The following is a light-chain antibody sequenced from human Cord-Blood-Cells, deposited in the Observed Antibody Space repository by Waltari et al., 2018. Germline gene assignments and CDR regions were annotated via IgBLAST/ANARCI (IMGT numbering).Light chain of an antibody. J-gene: IGKJ1*01. CDR3: QQYGSSPRT. Sequence: EIVLTQSPGTLSLSPGERATLSCRASQSVSSSYLAWYQQKPGQAPRLLIYGASSRATGIPDRLSCSVSGTDFTLTISRLEPEDFAVYYCQQYGSSPRTFGQGTKVEIK. CDR1: QSVSSSY. V-gene: IGKV3-20*01. CDR2: GAS.